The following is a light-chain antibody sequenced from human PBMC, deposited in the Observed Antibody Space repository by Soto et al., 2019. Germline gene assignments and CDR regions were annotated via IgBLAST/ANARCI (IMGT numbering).Light chain of an antibody. J-gene: IGLJ2*01. CDR2: EDS. Sequence: QSALTQPASVSGSPGQSITISCTGTSSNIGNFNLVSWYQQHPGKAPKLILFEDSERPSGVSNRFSGSKSGNTASLTISGLQAEDEADYYCCSYADVFLFGGGTKLTVL. CDR1: SSNIGNFNL. CDR3: CSYADVFL. V-gene: IGLV2-23*01.